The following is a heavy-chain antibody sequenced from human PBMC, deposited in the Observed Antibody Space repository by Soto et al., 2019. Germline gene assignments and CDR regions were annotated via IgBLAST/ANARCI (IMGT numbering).Heavy chain of an antibody. CDR1: GGSISSYY. CDR3: ARSDYCSGTSCYFFDS. V-gene: IGHV4-59*01. D-gene: IGHD2-2*01. CDR2: IFYSGST. Sequence: PSATLSLTCTVSGGSISSYYWSWIRQPPGKGLEWIGYIFYSGSTNYNPSLKSRVTISVDTSKNQFSLKLSSVTAADTAVYYCARSDYCSGTSCYFFDSWGQGTLVTVS. J-gene: IGHJ4*02.